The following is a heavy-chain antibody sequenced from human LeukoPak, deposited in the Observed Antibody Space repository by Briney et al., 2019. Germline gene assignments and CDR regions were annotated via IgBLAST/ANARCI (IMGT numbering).Heavy chain of an antibody. D-gene: IGHD5-18*01. CDR2: INHSGST. CDR1: GGSFSGYY. V-gene: IGHV4-34*01. J-gene: IGHJ6*03. Sequence: RPSETLSLTCAVYGGSFSGYYWSWIRQPPGKGLEWIGEINHSGSTNYNPSLKSRVTISVDTSKNQFSPKLSSVTAADTAVYYCARGGYKRLYYMDVWGKGTTVTVSS. CDR3: ARGGYKRLYYMDV.